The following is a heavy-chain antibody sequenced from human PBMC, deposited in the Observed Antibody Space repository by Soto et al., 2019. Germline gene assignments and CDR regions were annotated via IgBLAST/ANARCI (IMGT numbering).Heavy chain of an antibody. V-gene: IGHV4-34*01. J-gene: IGHJ6*02. D-gene: IGHD3-10*01. CDR1: GGSFSGYY. CDR3: AHGGSIVRVYGMDV. Sequence: SETLSLTCAVYGGSFSGYYWSWIRQPPGKGLEWIGEINHSGSTNYNPSLKSRVTISVDTSKNQFSLKLSSVTAADTAVYYCAHGGSIVRVYGMDVWGQGTTVTVPS. CDR2: INHSGST.